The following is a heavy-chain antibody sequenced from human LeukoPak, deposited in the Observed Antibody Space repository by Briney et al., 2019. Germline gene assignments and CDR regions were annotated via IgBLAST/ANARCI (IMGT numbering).Heavy chain of an antibody. J-gene: IGHJ6*04. Sequence: GGSLRLSCAASGFTFSSYEMNWVRQAPGKGLEWVSYISSSGSTIYYADSVKGRFTISRDNAKNSLYLQMNSLRAEDTAVYYCAGLAGSGRRDYYYGMDVWGKGTTVTVSS. D-gene: IGHD3-10*01. CDR2: ISSSGSTI. CDR1: GFTFSSYE. V-gene: IGHV3-48*03. CDR3: AGLAGSGRRDYYYGMDV.